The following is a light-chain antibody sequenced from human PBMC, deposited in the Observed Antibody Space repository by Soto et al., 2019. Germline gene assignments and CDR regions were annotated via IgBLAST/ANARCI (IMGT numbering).Light chain of an antibody. CDR2: GAS. J-gene: IGKJ1*01. CDR3: QQYKNGPET. V-gene: IGKV3-15*01. Sequence: EIVMTQHPDTLSVSPGETVTLSCRASQIVRTNLAWYQHKPGQSPRPLISGASNRATGIPARFSGSGSGTEFTLTISSLQSEDFAVYYCQQYKNGPETFGQGTKV. CDR1: QIVRTN.